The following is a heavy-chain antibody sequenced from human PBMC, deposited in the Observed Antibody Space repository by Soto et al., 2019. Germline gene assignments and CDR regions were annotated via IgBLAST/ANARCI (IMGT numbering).Heavy chain of an antibody. CDR3: ARSPYSVGYSAHFDY. D-gene: IGHD1-26*01. CDR2: ISYDGSNK. J-gene: IGHJ4*02. CDR1: GFTFSSYG. V-gene: IGHV3-30*03. Sequence: QVQLVESGGGVVQPGRSLRLSCAASGFTFSSYGMHWVRQAPGKGLEWVAVISYDGSNKYYADSVKGRFTISRDNSKNTLYLPMNRLRAAATPVYYCARSPYSVGYSAHFDYWGQGTLVTVSS.